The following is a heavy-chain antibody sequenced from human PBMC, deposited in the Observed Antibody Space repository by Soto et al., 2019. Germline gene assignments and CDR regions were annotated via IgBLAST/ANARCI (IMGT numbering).Heavy chain of an antibody. J-gene: IGHJ6*03. CDR1: GYTFTSYD. CDR3: ARLYYDFWSGYYYVDD. D-gene: IGHD3-3*01. Sequence: ASVKVSCKASGYTFTSYDINWVRQATGQGLEWMGWMNPNSGNTGYAQKFQGRVTMTRNTSISTAYMELSSLRSEDTAVYYCARLYYDFWSGYYYVDDWGKGTTVTVSS. V-gene: IGHV1-8*01. CDR2: MNPNSGNT.